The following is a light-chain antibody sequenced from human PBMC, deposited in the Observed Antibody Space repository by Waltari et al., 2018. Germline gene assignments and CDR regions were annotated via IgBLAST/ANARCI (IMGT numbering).Light chain of an antibody. J-gene: IGLJ2*01. CDR2: GNN. CDR3: QSYDSSLSGVL. V-gene: IGLV1-40*01. Sequence: QSVLTQPPSVSGAPGQRITISCTGTSSNIGAGYDVHWYLQLPGTAPKLLILGNNNRPSGVPDRFSASKSDTSASLAIPGLQAEDEADYYCQSYDSSLSGVLFGGGTKLTVL. CDR1: SSNIGAGYD.